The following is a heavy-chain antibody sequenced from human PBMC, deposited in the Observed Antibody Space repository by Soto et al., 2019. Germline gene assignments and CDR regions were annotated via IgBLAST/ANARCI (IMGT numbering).Heavy chain of an antibody. D-gene: IGHD3-10*01. V-gene: IGHV4-59*12. CDR2: IYYSGST. Sequence: PSETLSLTCTVSGGSITSYYWSWIRQPPGKGLEWIGYIYYSGSTNYNPSLRSRVTMSVDTSKNQFSLKLSSVTAADTAVYYCARELDFYDSGTYYKSADWFGPWGQGTLVTVSS. CDR3: ARELDFYDSGTYYKSADWFGP. J-gene: IGHJ5*02. CDR1: GGSITSYY.